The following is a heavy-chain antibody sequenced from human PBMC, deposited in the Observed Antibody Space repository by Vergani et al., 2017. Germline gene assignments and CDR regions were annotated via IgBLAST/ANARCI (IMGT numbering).Heavy chain of an antibody. V-gene: IGHV4-39*01. CDR1: GGSVTSTSYH. CDR2: LYNPGKT. D-gene: IGHD6-19*01. CDR3: ARGLTDYDSGWYSPGWFDP. J-gene: IGHJ5*02. Sequence: QVQLQDSGPGLVKPSETLSLTCDVSGGSVTSTSYHWAWIRLPPGKGLEWIGSLYNPGKTYYNSSLESRLSLSVDTSTNQFFMRLNSVTAADTAVYYCARGLTDYDSGWYSPGWFDPWGQGITAIVSS.